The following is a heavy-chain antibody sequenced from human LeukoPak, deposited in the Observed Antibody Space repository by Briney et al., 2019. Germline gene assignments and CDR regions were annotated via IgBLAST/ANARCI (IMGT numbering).Heavy chain of an antibody. J-gene: IGHJ4*02. V-gene: IGHV1-18*01. CDR1: GYTFTSYG. Sequence: GASVKVSCKASGYTFTSYGISSVRQAPGQGLEWMGWISAYNGNTNYAQKFQGRVTITADESTSTAYMELSSLRSEDTAVYYCARAPDRYSSSWYADDYWGQGTLVTVSS. CDR3: ARAPDRYSSSWYADDY. CDR2: ISAYNGNT. D-gene: IGHD6-13*01.